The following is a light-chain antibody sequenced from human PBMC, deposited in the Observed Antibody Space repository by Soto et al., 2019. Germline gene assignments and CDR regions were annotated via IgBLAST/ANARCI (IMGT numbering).Light chain of an antibody. Sequence: EIVLTQSPGTLSLSLGERGTLSCRASQSVDSTYLTWYQQKPGQAPRLLIYGASGRATGIPDRFSGSGSGTDFTLTISSLQSEDFAVYYCQQYNNWPPITFGQGTRLEIK. CDR3: QQYNNWPPIT. V-gene: IGKV3-20*01. J-gene: IGKJ5*01. CDR2: GAS. CDR1: QSVDSTY.